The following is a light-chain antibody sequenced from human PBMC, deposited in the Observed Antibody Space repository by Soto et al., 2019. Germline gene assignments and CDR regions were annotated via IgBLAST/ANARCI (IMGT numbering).Light chain of an antibody. CDR2: FNS. CDR3: QVWYSDSEHVV. V-gene: IGLV3-21*04. Sequence: SYELTQPPSVSVAPGKTATITCGGNDIGSKSVHWYQQKPGQAPVVVISFNSARPSGTPERFAGSNSGNTATLTISRVEAGDEADYFCQVWYSDSEHVVFGGGTKLTVL. CDR1: DIGSKS. J-gene: IGLJ2*01.